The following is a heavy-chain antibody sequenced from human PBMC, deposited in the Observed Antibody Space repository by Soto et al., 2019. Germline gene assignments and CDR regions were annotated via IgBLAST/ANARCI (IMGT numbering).Heavy chain of an antibody. CDR1: GYSFTSYW. V-gene: IGHV5-51*01. CDR2: IYPGDSDT. D-gene: IGHD2-15*01. Sequence: GESLKISCKGSGYSFTSYWIGWVRQMPGKGLEWMGIIYPGDSDTRYSPSFQGQVTISADKSSSTAYLQWSSLKASDTAMYYCARIWYCSGGSCFTTEYNWLDPWGQGTRVTVSS. CDR3: ARIWYCSGGSCFTTEYNWLDP. J-gene: IGHJ5*02.